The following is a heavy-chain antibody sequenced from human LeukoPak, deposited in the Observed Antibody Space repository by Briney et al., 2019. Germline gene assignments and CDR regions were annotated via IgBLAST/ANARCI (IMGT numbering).Heavy chain of an antibody. J-gene: IGHJ5*01. CDR1: GFTFDDYA. Sequence: GRSLRLSCAASGFTFDDYAMHWVRQAPGKGLEWVSGISWNSGSIGYADSVKGRFTISRDNAKNSLYLQMNSLRAEDTALYYCAKPAAPRAVVPHNDSGPQGTLDTVSS. V-gene: IGHV3-9*01. CDR2: ISWNSGSI. CDR3: AKPAAPRAVVPHNDS. D-gene: IGHD2-2*01.